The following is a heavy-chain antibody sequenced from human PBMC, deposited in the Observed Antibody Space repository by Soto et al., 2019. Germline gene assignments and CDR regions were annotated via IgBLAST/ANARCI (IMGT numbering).Heavy chain of an antibody. Sequence: QVQLVQSGAGVKKPGCSVKLSCKASGGTFSYYVITWVRQAPGQGLECIGGIIPRSGTAYYAQKFQGRGTITTDEHTSTVYMEMSDLTAEDSGVYYCARGRTYVARWGQGTLVIVSS. CDR2: IIPRSGTA. D-gene: IGHD3-16*01. J-gene: IGHJ4*02. CDR3: ARGRTYVAR. V-gene: IGHV1-69*01. CDR1: GGTFSYYV.